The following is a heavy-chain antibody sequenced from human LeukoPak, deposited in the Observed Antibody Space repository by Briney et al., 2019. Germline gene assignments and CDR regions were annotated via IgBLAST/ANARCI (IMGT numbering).Heavy chain of an antibody. Sequence: GGSLRLSCAASGFTFSSYAMSWVRQAPGKGLEWVSAISNSGGSAYYADSVKGRFTVSRGNSKNTLYLQMNSLRAEDTAVYYCAKDLHVYTSAGTDYWGQGTLVTVSS. D-gene: IGHD6-13*01. V-gene: IGHV3-23*01. CDR2: ISNSGGSA. CDR1: GFTFSSYA. CDR3: AKDLHVYTSAGTDY. J-gene: IGHJ4*02.